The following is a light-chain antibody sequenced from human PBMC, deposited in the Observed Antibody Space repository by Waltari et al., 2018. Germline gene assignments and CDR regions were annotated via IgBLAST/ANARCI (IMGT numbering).Light chain of an antibody. V-gene: IGLV1-47*01. J-gene: IGLJ3*02. CDR3: STWDDSVTGWL. CDR1: SSTIGNNY. CDR2: KNN. Sequence: QSILTQPPSASGTPGQRVTISCSGASSTIGNNYVYWYRQLPGTASKLLLYKNNQRPSGVPDRFSGSKSGTSASLAISGLRAEDESDYFCSTWDDSVTGWLFGGGTKLTVL.